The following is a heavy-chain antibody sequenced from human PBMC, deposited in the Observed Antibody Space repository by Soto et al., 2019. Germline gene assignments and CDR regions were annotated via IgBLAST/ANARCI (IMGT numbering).Heavy chain of an antibody. CDR1: GXXXXXXX. J-gene: IGHJ6*03. D-gene: IGHD3-9*01. CDR3: AKDISPNYDILTGYLGKYYYYYYMDV. CDR2: ISWNSGSI. V-gene: IGHV3-9*01. Sequence: SLXLSXXXXGXXXXXXXXHWXRXAXGKGLEWVSGISWNSGSIGYADSVKGRFTISRDNAKNSLYLQMNSLRAEDTALYYCAKDISPNYDILTGYLGKYYYYYYMDVWGKGTTVTVSS.